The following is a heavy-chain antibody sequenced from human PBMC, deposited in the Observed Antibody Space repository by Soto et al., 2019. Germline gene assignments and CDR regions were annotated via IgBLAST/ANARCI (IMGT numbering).Heavy chain of an antibody. V-gene: IGHV3-7*01. D-gene: IGHD2-8*01. Sequence: GGSLRLSCAASGFIFSSYWMSWVRQAPGKGLEWVANIRQDGGEKYYVDSVKGRFTISRDNAKNSLYLQMSSLRAEDTAVYYCARYYCANGVCYSFDYWGQGTLVTVSS. CDR2: IRQDGGEK. CDR3: ARYYCANGVCYSFDY. CDR1: GFIFSSYW. J-gene: IGHJ4*02.